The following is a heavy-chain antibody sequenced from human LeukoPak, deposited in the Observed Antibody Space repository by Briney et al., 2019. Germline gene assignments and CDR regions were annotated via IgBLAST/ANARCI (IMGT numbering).Heavy chain of an antibody. CDR2: IRDKTNNYAT. CDR3: SRQEYDVLTGYSYVDH. D-gene: IGHD3-9*01. CDR1: GFTLSASV. Sequence: PGGSLKLSCAASGFTLSASVIHWVRQASGKGLEWVGDIRDKTNNYATTYAASVRGRFTISRDDSKNTAYLQLNSLETEDTAVYYCSRQEYDVLTGYSYVDHWGQGTLVTVSS. J-gene: IGHJ5*02. V-gene: IGHV3-73*01.